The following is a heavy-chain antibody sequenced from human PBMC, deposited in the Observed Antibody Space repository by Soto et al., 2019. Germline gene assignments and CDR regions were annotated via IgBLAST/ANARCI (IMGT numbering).Heavy chain of an antibody. CDR1: GGTFSSYA. CDR2: IVPMHGTA. Sequence: VLLVQSGSEVKKPGSSVKVSCKASGGTFSSYAISWVRQAPGQGLEWMGGIVPMHGTAKYAQKFQGRVTITANESTSTAYMELSSLRFDETAVYYCAREFQSVGFGSYLFDPWGQGTRVTVSS. CDR3: AREFQSVGFGSYLFDP. J-gene: IGHJ5*02. V-gene: IGHV1-69*01. D-gene: IGHD3-10*01.